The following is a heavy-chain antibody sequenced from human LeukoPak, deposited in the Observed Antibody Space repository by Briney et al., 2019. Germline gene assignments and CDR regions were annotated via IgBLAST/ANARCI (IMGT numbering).Heavy chain of an antibody. D-gene: IGHD1-26*01. V-gene: IGHV4-4*07. J-gene: IGHJ2*01. CDR3: AREVLRIVGALPNWYFDL. CDR2: IYTSGST. CDR1: GGSISSYY. Sequence: PSETLSLTCTVSGGSISSYYWSWIRQPAGKGLEWIGRIYTSGSTNYNPSLKSRVTMSVDTSKNQFSLKLSSVTAADTAVYYCAREVLRIVGALPNWYFDLWGRGTLVTVSS.